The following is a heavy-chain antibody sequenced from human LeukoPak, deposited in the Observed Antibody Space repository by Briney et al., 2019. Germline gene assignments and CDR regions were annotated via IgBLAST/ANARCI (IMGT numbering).Heavy chain of an antibody. V-gene: IGHV1-46*01. J-gene: IGHJ6*03. Sequence: GASVKVSCKASGYTFTSYYMHWVRQAPGQGLEWMGIINPSGGSTSYAQKFQGRVTMTRDMSTSTVYMELSSLRSEDTAVYYCARARYYDAPVGDYYYYMDVWGKGTTVTVSS. CDR3: ARARYYDAPVGDYYYYMDV. CDR1: GYTFTSYY. CDR2: INPSGGST. D-gene: IGHD3-22*01.